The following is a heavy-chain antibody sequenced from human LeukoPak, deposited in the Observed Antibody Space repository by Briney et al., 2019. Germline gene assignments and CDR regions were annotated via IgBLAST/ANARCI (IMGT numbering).Heavy chain of an antibody. J-gene: IGHJ3*02. CDR1: GGTFSSYA. Sequence: SVKVSCKASGGTFSSYAISWVRRAPGQGLEWMGRIIPILGIANYAQKFQGRVTITADKSTSTAYMEMSSLRSEDTAVYYCARDRITGYCSGGSCYGDAFDIWGQGTMVTVSS. V-gene: IGHV1-69*04. CDR3: ARDRITGYCSGGSCYGDAFDI. CDR2: IIPILGIA. D-gene: IGHD2-15*01.